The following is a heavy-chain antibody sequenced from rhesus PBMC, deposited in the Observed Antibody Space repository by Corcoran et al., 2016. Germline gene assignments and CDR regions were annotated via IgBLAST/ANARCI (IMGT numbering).Heavy chain of an antibody. CDR1: GGSISDDYY. V-gene: IGHV4-106*01. Sequence: QVQLQESGPGLVKPSETLSLTCAVSGGSISDDYYWSWIRQPPGKGLEWIGCIYGSGGGTNYNPSLKNRVTISIDTSKNQFSLKLSSVTAADTAVYYCAREYSNYGYFDYWGQGVLVTVSS. CDR3: AREYSNYGYFDY. CDR2: IYGSGGGT. J-gene: IGHJ4*01. D-gene: IGHD4-23*01.